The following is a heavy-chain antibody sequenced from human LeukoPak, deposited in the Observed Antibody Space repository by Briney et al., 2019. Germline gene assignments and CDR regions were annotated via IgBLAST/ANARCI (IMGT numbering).Heavy chain of an antibody. J-gene: IGHJ3*02. D-gene: IGHD2-8*01. Sequence: APVKVSCKASGYTFTSYYMHWVRQASGQGLEWMGIINPSGGSTSYAQKFQGRVTMTRDTSISTAYMELSRLRSDDTAVYYCARDPPNGLHAFDIWGQGTMVTVSS. V-gene: IGHV1-46*01. CDR1: GYTFTSYY. CDR2: INPSGGST. CDR3: ARDPPNGLHAFDI.